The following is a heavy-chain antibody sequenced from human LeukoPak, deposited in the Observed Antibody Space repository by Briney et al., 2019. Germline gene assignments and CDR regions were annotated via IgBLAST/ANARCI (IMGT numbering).Heavy chain of an antibody. CDR2: VSPSSSNT. CDR1: GYSFTSHN. J-gene: IGHJ4*02. D-gene: IGHD6-19*01. Sequence: GTSVKVSCKTSGYSFTSHNINWVRQATGQGLEWMGWVSPSSSNTAYAQKFQGRVTMTRDTSISTAYMELSSLTSEDTAVYYCARGHPGYASGWPDYWGQGTLVTVSS. CDR3: ARGHPGYASGWPDY. V-gene: IGHV1-8*01.